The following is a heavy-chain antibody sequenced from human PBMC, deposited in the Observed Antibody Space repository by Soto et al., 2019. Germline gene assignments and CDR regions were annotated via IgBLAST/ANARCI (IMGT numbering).Heavy chain of an antibody. J-gene: IGHJ6*03. Sequence: PGGSLRLSCAASGFTFSSYWMSWVRQAPGKGLEWVANIKQDGSEKYYVDSVKGRFTISRDNAKNSLYLQMNSLRAEDTAVYYCARDPIAARPNSNYYYYYMDVWGKGTTVTVSS. CDR1: GFTFSSYW. D-gene: IGHD6-6*01. V-gene: IGHV3-7*01. CDR2: IKQDGSEK. CDR3: ARDPIAARPNSNYYYYYMDV.